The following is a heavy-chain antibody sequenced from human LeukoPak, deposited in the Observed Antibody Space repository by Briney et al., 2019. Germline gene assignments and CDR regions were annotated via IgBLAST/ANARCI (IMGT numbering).Heavy chain of an antibody. Sequence: PSETLSLTCSVSGYSISNAYYWGWIRQPPGKGLEWIGSIYYSGSTYYNPSLKSRVTISVDTSKNQFSLKLSSVTAADTAVYYCARVQSRLSWFDPWGQGTLVTVSS. V-gene: IGHV4-38-2*02. CDR1: GYSISNAYY. CDR2: IYYSGST. J-gene: IGHJ5*02. CDR3: ARVQSRLSWFDP.